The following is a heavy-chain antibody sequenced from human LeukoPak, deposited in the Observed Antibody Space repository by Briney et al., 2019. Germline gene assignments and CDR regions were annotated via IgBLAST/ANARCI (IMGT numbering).Heavy chain of an antibody. CDR2: IKQDGSEK. V-gene: IGHV3-7*01. CDR1: GFTFTSNW. J-gene: IGHJ4*02. CDR3: SGGLLIDY. Sequence: GGSLRLSCAASGFTFTSNWMSWVRQAPGKGLEWEANIKQDGSEKYYVDSVKGRFTISRDNAKNSLYLQMNSLRAEDTAVYYCSGGLLIDYWGQGTLVTVSS. D-gene: IGHD3-16*01.